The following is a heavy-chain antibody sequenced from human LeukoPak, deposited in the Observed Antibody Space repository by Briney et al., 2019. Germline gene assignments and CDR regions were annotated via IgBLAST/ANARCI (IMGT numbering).Heavy chain of an antibody. D-gene: IGHD5-12*01. Sequence: GGSLRLSCAASGFTFSSYEMNWVRQAPGKGLEWVSYISSSGSTIYYADSVKGRFTISRDNAKNSLYLQMNSLRAEDTAVYYCARISISGYDPWFDPWGQGTLVTVSS. J-gene: IGHJ5*02. CDR2: ISSSGSTI. CDR1: GFTFSSYE. CDR3: ARISISGYDPWFDP. V-gene: IGHV3-48*03.